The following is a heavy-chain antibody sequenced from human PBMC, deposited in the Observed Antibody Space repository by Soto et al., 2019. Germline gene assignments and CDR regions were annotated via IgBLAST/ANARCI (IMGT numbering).Heavy chain of an antibody. CDR2: IIPIFGTA. J-gene: IGHJ6*02. V-gene: IGHV1-69*13. CDR1: GGTFSSYA. CDR3: ARDSSITIFGVTMVPILAPYYGMDV. D-gene: IGHD3-3*01. Sequence: GASVKVSCKASGGTFSSYAISWVRQAPGQGLEWMGGIIPIFGTANYAQKFQGRVTITADESTSTAYTELSSLRSEDTAVYYCARDSSITIFGVTMVPILAPYYGMDVWGQGTTVTVSS.